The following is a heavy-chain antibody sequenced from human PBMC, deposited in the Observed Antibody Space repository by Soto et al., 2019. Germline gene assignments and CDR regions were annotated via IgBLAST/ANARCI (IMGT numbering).Heavy chain of an antibody. V-gene: IGHV5-51*01. J-gene: IGHJ3*02. CDR2: FYPGDSTS. CDR1: VYSFISYG. CDR3: ARIIGYCRNNDCSWTFDI. Sequence: PGESLKISCKTSVYSFISYGVAWVRQKPGKGLEWMGTFYPGDSTSTYSPSFQGQVTISVDKSISTAYLHLSSLKASDTAMYYCARIIGYCRNNDCSWTFDIWGQGTTVTVSS. D-gene: IGHD2-2*03.